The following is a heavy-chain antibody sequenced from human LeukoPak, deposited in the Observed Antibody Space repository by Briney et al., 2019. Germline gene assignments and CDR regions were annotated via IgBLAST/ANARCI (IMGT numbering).Heavy chain of an antibody. V-gene: IGHV1-46*01. CDR2: INPSGGST. CDR3: ATDSYDSSGYYPYFQH. D-gene: IGHD3-22*01. CDR1: GYTFTNYY. J-gene: IGHJ1*01. Sequence: ASVKVSCKASGYTFTNYYMHWVRQAPGHGLEWMGIINPSGGSTSYAQKFQGRVTMTRDTSTSTVYMELSSLRSGDTAVYYCATDSYDSSGYYPYFQHWGQGTLVTVSS.